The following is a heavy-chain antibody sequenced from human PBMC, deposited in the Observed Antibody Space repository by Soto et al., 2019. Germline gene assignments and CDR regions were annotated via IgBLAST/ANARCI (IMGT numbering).Heavy chain of an antibody. CDR3: ARHQLYCSSTSCHNNNWFDP. Sequence: PSETLSLTCTVSGGSISSSTYYWGWIRQPPGRGPEWIGSIYYSGNTYHNPSLKSRVTISVDTSKNIFSLKLTSVTAADTAVYYCARHQLYCSSTSCHNNNWFDPCGQGTLVTVSS. J-gene: IGHJ5*02. V-gene: IGHV4-39*01. CDR2: IYYSGNT. CDR1: GGSISSSTYY. D-gene: IGHD2-2*01.